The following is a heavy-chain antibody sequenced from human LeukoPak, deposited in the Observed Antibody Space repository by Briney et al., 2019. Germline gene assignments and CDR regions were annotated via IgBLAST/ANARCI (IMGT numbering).Heavy chain of an antibody. CDR2: IYASGST. Sequence: SETLSLTCSVSGGSFDSKYWSWIRQPPGKGLEWIGYIYASGSTNYNPSLKSRVTISVDTSKNQFSLKLSSVTAADTAVYYCARLGGSSSSGSYYYMDVWGKGTTVTVSS. CDR1: GGSFDSKY. V-gene: IGHV4-4*09. CDR3: ARLGGSSSSGSYYYMDV. D-gene: IGHD6-6*01. J-gene: IGHJ6*03.